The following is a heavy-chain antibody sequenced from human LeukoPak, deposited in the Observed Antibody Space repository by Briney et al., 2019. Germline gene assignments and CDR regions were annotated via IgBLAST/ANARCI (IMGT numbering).Heavy chain of an antibody. D-gene: IGHD1-26*01. J-gene: IGHJ4*02. CDR3: ARDSGSYGGPDY. CDR1: GGSASSGSYY. Sequence: SETLSLTCTVSGGSASSGSYYWSWIRQPPGKGLEWIGYIYYSGSTNYNPSLKSRVTISVDTSKNQFSLKLSSVTAADTAVYYCARDSGSYGGPDYWGQGTLVTVSS. CDR2: IYYSGST. V-gene: IGHV4-61*01.